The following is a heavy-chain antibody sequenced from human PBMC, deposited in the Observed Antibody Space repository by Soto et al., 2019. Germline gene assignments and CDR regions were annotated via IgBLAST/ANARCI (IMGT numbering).Heavy chain of an antibody. J-gene: IGHJ5*02. CDR2: ISSSGSTI. Sequence: PGGSLRLSCVASGITFSDYYMSWIRQAPGKGLEWVSYISSSGSTIYYADSVKGRFTISRDNAKNSLYLQMNSLRAEDTAVYYCARARGSGSYIGWFDPWGQGTLVTVSS. D-gene: IGHD3-10*01. V-gene: IGHV3-11*01. CDR1: GITFSDYY. CDR3: ARARGSGSYIGWFDP.